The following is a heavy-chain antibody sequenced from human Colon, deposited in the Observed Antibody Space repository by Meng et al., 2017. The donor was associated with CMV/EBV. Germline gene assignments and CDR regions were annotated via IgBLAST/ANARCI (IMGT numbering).Heavy chain of an antibody. Sequence: ASVKVSCKTSGYTFSSYAITWVRRAPGQGPEWMGLISPYNGNTKYTQRLQDRVTMTTDTSTSTAYMELRSLRSDDTAVYYCARVVVIPADYYTMDVWGQGTTVTVS. V-gene: IGHV1-18*01. J-gene: IGHJ6*02. CDR2: ISPYNGNT. CDR3: ARVVVIPADYYTMDV. CDR1: GYTFSSYA. D-gene: IGHD2-2*01.